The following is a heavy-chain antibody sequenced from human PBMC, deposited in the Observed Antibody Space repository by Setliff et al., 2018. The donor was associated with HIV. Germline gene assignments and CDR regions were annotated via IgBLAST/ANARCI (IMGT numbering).Heavy chain of an antibody. CDR3: ARSDSYCAGDCYGVDGVDAFDI. D-gene: IGHD2-21*02. J-gene: IGHJ3*02. V-gene: IGHV4-59*01. Sequence: PSETLSLTCTVSGGSISSYFWSWIRQPPGKGLEWIGYMSYSGSTYYNPSLKSRIIMSVDTSENQFSLKLSSVTAADTALYYCARSDSYCAGDCYGVDGVDAFDIWGQGTMVTVSS. CDR1: GGSISSYF. CDR2: MSYSGST.